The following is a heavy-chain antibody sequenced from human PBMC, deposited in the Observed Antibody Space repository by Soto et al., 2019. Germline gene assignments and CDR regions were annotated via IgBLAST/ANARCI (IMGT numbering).Heavy chain of an antibody. V-gene: IGHV3-15*07. CDR3: TSDRRLTSRPRNNWFDP. J-gene: IGHJ5*02. D-gene: IGHD1-1*01. CDR1: DFTFAKAW. CDR2: IKSKSDGGTT. Sequence: PGGSLRLSCAGSDFTFAKAWMNWVRQAPGKGLEWVGRIKSKSDGGTTDYTAPVQGRFTISRDDSKNTVYLQMNSLSSEDTAVYYCTSDRRLTSRPRNNWFDPWGQGTLVTVSS.